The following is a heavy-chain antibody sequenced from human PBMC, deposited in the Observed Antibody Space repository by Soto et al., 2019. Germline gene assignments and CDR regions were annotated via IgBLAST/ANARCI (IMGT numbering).Heavy chain of an antibody. CDR3: EKEENAFDV. J-gene: IGHJ3*01. V-gene: IGHV1-46*01. CDR1: GYSFTTYF. CDR2: INPDAGVT. Sequence: ASVKVSCKASGYSFTTYFINWVRQAPGQGLEWMGSINPDAGVTTYAQRFQGRVVMTRDTSTTTVYMELNSLRSEDTAVYYCEKEENAFDVWGQGTVVTVSS.